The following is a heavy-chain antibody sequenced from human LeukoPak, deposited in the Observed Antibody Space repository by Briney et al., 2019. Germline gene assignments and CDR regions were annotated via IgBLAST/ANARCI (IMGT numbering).Heavy chain of an antibody. V-gene: IGHV1-2*02. CDR2: INPNSGGT. D-gene: IGHD2-15*01. J-gene: IGHJ4*02. CDR3: ARDPPGVAATRDYFDY. CDR1: GYTFTGYY. Sequence: GASVKVSCKASGYTFTGYYMHWVRQAPGQGLEWMGWINPNSGGTNYAQKFQGRVTMTRDTSISTAYMELSRLRSDDTAVYYCARDPPGVAATRDYFDYWGQGTLVTVSS.